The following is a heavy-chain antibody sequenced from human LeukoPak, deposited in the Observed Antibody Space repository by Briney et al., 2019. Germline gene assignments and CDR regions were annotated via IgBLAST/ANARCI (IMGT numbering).Heavy chain of an antibody. V-gene: IGHV4-34*01. CDR3: ARSSGWYRKTYYFDY. D-gene: IGHD6-19*01. CDR2: INHSGST. Sequence: GSLRLSCAASGFTFSSYAMSWIRQPPGKGLEWIGEINHSGSTNYNPSLKSRVTISVDTSKNQFSLKLSSVTAADTAVYYCARSSGWYRKTYYFDYWGQGTLVTVSS. CDR1: GFTFSSYA. J-gene: IGHJ4*02.